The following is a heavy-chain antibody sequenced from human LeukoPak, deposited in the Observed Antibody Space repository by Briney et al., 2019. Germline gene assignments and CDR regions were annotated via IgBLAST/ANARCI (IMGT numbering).Heavy chain of an antibody. CDR3: AGHYGSGSYYPDAFDI. J-gene: IGHJ3*02. CDR1: GGSISSYY. D-gene: IGHD3-10*01. CDR2: IYTSGST. Sequence: SETLSLTCTVSGGSISSYYWSWIRQPAGKGLEWIGRIYTSGSTNYNPSLKSRVTMSVDTSKNQFSLKLSSVTAVDTAVYYCAGHYGSGSYYPDAFDIWGQGTMVTVSS. V-gene: IGHV4-4*07.